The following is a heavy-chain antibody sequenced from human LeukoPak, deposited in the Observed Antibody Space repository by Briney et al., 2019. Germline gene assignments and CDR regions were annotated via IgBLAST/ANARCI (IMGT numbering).Heavy chain of an antibody. CDR2: IYYSGST. Sequence: SETLSLTCTVSGGSISSSSYYWGWIRQPPGKGLEWVGSIYYSGSTYYNPSLKSRVTISVDRSKNQFSLKLSSVTAADTAVYYCARGQDYYDSSGYYHALGYFDYWGQGTLVTVSS. J-gene: IGHJ4*02. D-gene: IGHD3-22*01. V-gene: IGHV4-39*07. CDR3: ARGQDYYDSSGYYHALGYFDY. CDR1: GGSISSSSYY.